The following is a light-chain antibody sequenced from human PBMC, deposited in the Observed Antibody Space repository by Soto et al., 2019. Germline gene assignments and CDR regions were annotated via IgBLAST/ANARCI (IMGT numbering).Light chain of an antibody. CDR3: QSYDSSLSAVV. V-gene: IGLV1-40*01. J-gene: IGLJ2*01. CDR2: GNS. CDR1: SSNIGAGYD. Sequence: QSVLTQPPSVSGAPGQRVTISCTGSSSNIGAGYDVHWYQQLPGTAPKLLIYGNSNRPSGVLDRFSGSKSGTSASLASTGLQAEDEADYYCQSYDSSLSAVVFGGGIKLTVL.